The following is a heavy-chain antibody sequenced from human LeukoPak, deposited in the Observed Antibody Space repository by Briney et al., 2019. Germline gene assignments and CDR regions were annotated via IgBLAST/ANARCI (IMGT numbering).Heavy chain of an antibody. J-gene: IGHJ3*02. CDR2: IKQDGSEK. D-gene: IGHD3-16*01. CDR1: GFTFSSYW. Sequence: GGSLRLSCAASGFTFSSYWMSWVRQAPGKGLEWVANIKQDGSEKYYVDSVKGRFTISRDNAKNSLYLQMNSLRAEDTAVYYCARARYDYVWGSSGVFDIWGQGTMVTVSS. CDR3: ARARYDYVWGSSGVFDI. V-gene: IGHV3-7*01.